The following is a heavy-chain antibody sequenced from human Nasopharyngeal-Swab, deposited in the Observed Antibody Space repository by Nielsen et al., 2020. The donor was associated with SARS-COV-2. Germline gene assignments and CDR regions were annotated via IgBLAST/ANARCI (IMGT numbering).Heavy chain of an antibody. J-gene: IGHJ4*02. CDR3: ARGRIAVAGNYFDY. D-gene: IGHD6-19*01. V-gene: IGHV4-39*07. CDR1: GGSISSSSYY. Sequence: SETLSLTCTVSGGSISSSSYYWGWIRQPPGKGLEWIGSIYYSGSTYYNPSLKSRVTISVDTSKNQFSQKLSSVTAADTAVYYCARGRIAVAGNYFDYWGQGTLVTVSS. CDR2: IYYSGST.